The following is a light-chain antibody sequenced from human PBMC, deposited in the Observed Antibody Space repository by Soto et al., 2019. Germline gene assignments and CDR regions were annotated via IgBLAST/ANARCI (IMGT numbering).Light chain of an antibody. Sequence: QSALTQPASVPGSPGQSITISCTGTSSDIGAYNYVSWLQQHPGKAPKLMVYDVSDRPSGVSNRFSGSKSVNTASLTISGLQAEDEADYYCASYTTSTTRYLFGTGTKVTVL. CDR2: DVS. CDR3: ASYTTSTTRYL. V-gene: IGLV2-14*01. CDR1: SSDIGAYNY. J-gene: IGLJ1*01.